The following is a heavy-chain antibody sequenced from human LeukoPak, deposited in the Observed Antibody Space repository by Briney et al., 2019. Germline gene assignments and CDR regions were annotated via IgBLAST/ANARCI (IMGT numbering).Heavy chain of an antibody. Sequence: SETLSLTCTVSGDSISSYYWSWIRQPAGKGLEWIGRIYTSGSTNYNPSLKSRVTMSVDTSKNQFSLKLSSVTAADTAVYYCARDGAEPRYNWFDPWGQGTLVTVSS. J-gene: IGHJ5*02. D-gene: IGHD1-14*01. V-gene: IGHV4-4*07. CDR3: ARDGAEPRYNWFDP. CDR2: IYTSGST. CDR1: GDSISSYY.